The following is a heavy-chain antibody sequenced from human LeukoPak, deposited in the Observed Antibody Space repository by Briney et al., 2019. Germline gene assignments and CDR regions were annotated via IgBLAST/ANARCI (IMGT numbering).Heavy chain of an antibody. CDR2: VYNDNT. CDR3: ARRGGAYSQPYDY. CDR1: GFTVRSNS. Sequence: GGSLRLSCTVSGFTVRSNSMSWVRQDPGGGLEWVSFVYNDNTHYSDSVKCRLTISSDNSKNTMHLQMNSQRAEVTDVYYCARRGGAYSQPYDYWGQGTLVTVSS. J-gene: IGHJ4*02. V-gene: IGHV3-53*01. D-gene: IGHD4/OR15-4a*01.